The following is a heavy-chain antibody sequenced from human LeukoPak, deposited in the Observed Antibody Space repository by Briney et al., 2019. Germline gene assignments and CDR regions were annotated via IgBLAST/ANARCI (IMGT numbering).Heavy chain of an antibody. V-gene: IGHV4-59*01. Sequence: SETLSLTCNVSGGSISGYYWSWIRQPPGKGLEWIGSIYYSGSTNYNPSLKSRVTISVDTSKNQFSLRLTSVTAADTAIYYCAGDYGYPCYFDYWGQGILVTVSS. CDR3: AGDYGYPCYFDY. CDR2: IYYSGST. D-gene: IGHD3-16*02. J-gene: IGHJ4*02. CDR1: GGSISGYY.